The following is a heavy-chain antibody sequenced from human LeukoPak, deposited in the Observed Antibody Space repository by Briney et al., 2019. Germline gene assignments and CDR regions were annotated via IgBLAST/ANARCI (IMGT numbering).Heavy chain of an antibody. CDR1: GGSISSYY. CDR2: IYYSGST. V-gene: IGHV4-59*01. J-gene: IGHJ4*02. CDR3: ARGRGTSGWAFDY. D-gene: IGHD6-19*01. Sequence: PSETLSLTCTVSGGSISSYYWSWIRQPPGKGLEWIGYIYYSGSTNYNPSLKSRVTISVDTSKNQFSLKLSSVTAADTAVYHCARGRGTSGWAFDYWGQGTLVTVSS.